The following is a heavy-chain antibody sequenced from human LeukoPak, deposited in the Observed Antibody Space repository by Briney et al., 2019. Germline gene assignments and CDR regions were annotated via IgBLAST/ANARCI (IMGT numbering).Heavy chain of an antibody. D-gene: IGHD3-22*01. CDR2: ISSSSSTI. CDR3: ARPYYYDSSGYYTPGHDAFDI. V-gene: IGHV3-48*02. J-gene: IGHJ3*02. Sequence: PGGSLRLSCAASGFTFSSYSMNWVRQAPGKGLEWVSYISSSSSTIYYADSVKGRFTISRDNAKNSLYLQMNSLRDEDTAVYYCARPYYYDSSGYYTPGHDAFDIWGQGTMVTVSS. CDR1: GFTFSSYS.